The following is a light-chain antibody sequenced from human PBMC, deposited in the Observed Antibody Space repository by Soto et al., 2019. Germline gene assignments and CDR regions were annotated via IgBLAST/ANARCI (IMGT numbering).Light chain of an antibody. CDR2: DNN. V-gene: IGLV1-40*01. CDR1: SSNIGAGYD. Sequence: QSVLTQPPSVSGAPGQRVTISCTGSSSNIGAGYDVHWYQQFPATAPKLLIYDNNNWPSGVPDRFSGSKSGTSASLAITGLQAEDEADYYCQSYDNSLSGHVVFGGGTKLTVL. J-gene: IGLJ2*01. CDR3: QSYDNSLSGHVV.